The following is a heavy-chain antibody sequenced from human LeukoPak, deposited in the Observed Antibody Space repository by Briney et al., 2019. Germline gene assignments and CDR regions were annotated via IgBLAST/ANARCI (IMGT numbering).Heavy chain of an antibody. Sequence: GGSLRLSCAASGFTFSSYGMHWVRQAPGKGLEWVAVISYDGSNKYYADSVKGRFTISRDNSKNTLYLQMNSLRAEDTAVYYCVKGGSGSYFRLGYYFDYWGQGTLVTVSS. V-gene: IGHV3-30*18. CDR3: VKGGSGSYFRLGYYFDY. J-gene: IGHJ4*02. CDR1: GFTFSSYG. CDR2: ISYDGSNK. D-gene: IGHD1-26*01.